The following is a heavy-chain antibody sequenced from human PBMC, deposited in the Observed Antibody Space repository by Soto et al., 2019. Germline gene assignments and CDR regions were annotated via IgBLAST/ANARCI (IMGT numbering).Heavy chain of an antibody. CDR3: ARDSPFTIFGVVTPYYFDY. D-gene: IGHD3-3*01. J-gene: IGHJ4*02. CDR2: ISSSSSTI. V-gene: IGHV3-48*01. CDR1: GFTFSSYS. Sequence: EVQLVESGGGLVQPGGSLRLSCAASGFTFSSYSMNWVRQAPGKGLEWVSYISSSSSTIYYADSVKGRFTISRDNAKNSLYLQMNSLRAEDTAVYYCARDSPFTIFGVVTPYYFDYWGQGTRVTVSS.